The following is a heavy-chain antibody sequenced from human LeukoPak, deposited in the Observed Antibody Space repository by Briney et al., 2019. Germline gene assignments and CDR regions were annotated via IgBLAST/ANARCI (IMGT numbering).Heavy chain of an antibody. V-gene: IGHV1-2*02. Sequence: ASVKVSCKASGYTFTGYYMHWVRQAPGQGLEWMGWIDPNSGGTNYAQKFQGRVTMTRDTSISTAYMELSRLRSDDTAVYYCARDVFRQWPYGYWGQGTLVTVSS. CDR1: GYTFTGYY. CDR2: IDPNSGGT. CDR3: ARDVFRQWPYGY. J-gene: IGHJ4*02. D-gene: IGHD6-19*01.